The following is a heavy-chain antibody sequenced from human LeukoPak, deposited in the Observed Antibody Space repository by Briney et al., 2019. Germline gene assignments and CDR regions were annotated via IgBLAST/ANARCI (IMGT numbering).Heavy chain of an antibody. V-gene: IGHV3-7*01. Sequence: PGGSLRLSCAASGFTFSSYWMSWVRQAPGKGLEWVANIKQDGSEKYYVDSVKGRFTISRDNAKNSLYLQMNSLGAEDTAVYYCARDPYCSGGSCYSNWFDPWGQGTLVTVSS. CDR1: GFTFSSYW. D-gene: IGHD2-15*01. J-gene: IGHJ5*02. CDR3: ARDPYCSGGSCYSNWFDP. CDR2: IKQDGSEK.